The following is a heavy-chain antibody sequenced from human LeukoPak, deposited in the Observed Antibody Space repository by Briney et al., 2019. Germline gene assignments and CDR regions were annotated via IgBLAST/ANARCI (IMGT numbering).Heavy chain of an antibody. CDR2: IKVSGGRT. Sequence: ASVKVSCKASGYTLSGFYVHWVRQAPGQGLEWMGIIKVSGGRTEYAQKFQGRVTVTRDMSTSTVYMELNNLRSEDTAVYYCAREPPESYYFDNWGQGTLVTVSS. V-gene: IGHV1-46*01. J-gene: IGHJ4*02. CDR1: GYTLSGFY. CDR3: AREPPESYYFDN.